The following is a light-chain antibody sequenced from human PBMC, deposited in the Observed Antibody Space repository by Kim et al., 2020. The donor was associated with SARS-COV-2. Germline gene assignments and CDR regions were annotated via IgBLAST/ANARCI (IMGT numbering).Light chain of an antibody. CDR2: AAS. Sequence: ASVGDRVSITCRASQGISHYLAWYQQKPGKVPKLLIYAASTLQSGVPSRFSGSGSGTDFTLTISSLQPEDVATYYCQKYNRAPLTFGGGSNV. CDR1: QGISHY. J-gene: IGKJ4*01. V-gene: IGKV1-27*01. CDR3: QKYNRAPLT.